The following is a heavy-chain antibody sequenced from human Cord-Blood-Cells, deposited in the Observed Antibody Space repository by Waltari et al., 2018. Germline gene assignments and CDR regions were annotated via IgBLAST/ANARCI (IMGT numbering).Heavy chain of an antibody. D-gene: IGHD1-26*01. CDR2: INHSGST. V-gene: IGHV4-34*01. CDR3: ARYHPIVGATSFAFDI. CDR1: GGSFSGYY. J-gene: IGHJ3*02. Sequence: QVQLQQWGAGLLKPSETLSLTCAVYGGSFSGYYWSWIRQPPGKGLEWIGEINHSGSTNYNPSLKSRVTISVDTSKNQFSLKLSSVTAADTAVYYCARYHPIVGATSFAFDIWGQGTMVTVSS.